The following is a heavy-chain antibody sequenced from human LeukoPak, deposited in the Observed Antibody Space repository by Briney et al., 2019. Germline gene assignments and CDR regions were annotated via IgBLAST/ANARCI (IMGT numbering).Heavy chain of an antibody. CDR2: IKRDGSTT. V-gene: IGHV3-74*01. J-gene: IGHJ3*02. D-gene: IGHD2-8*01. CDR1: GITFSNYP. Sequence: SGGSLRLSCAVSGITFSNYPMHWVRQPPGKGLVWVARIKRDGSTTNYADSVKGRFTITRDNAKNTLYLQMSSLKAEDKAIYYCARGKEGVCAFDIWAKGTLVTVSS. CDR3: ARGKEGVCAFDI.